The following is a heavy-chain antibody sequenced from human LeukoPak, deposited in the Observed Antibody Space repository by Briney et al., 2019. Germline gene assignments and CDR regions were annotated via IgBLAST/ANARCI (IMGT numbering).Heavy chain of an antibody. J-gene: IGHJ4*02. D-gene: IGHD6-13*01. Sequence: GGSLRLSCAASGFTFSSYSMNWVRQAPGKGLEWVSYISSSSSTIYYADSVKGRFTISRDNAKNSLYLQMNSLRAEDTAVYYCARDGGYSSSWYFDYWGQGTLVTVSS. CDR2: ISSSSSTI. CDR3: ARDGGYSSSWYFDY. V-gene: IGHV3-48*01. CDR1: GFTFSSYS.